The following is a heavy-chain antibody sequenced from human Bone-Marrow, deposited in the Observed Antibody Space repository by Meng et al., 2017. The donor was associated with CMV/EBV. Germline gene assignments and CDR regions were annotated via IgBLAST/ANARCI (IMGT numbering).Heavy chain of an antibody. Sequence: CPFYGGSFTGYSWSWIRQPPGKGLEWIGEINHSGSTPYNPSLKSRVTISVDTSKNQFSLKLSSVTAADTAVYYCARGGKRPGWFDPWGQGTLVTVSS. CDR2: INHSGST. D-gene: IGHD3-10*01. V-gene: IGHV4-34*01. CDR3: ARGGKRPGWFDP. CDR1: GGSFTGYS. J-gene: IGHJ5*02.